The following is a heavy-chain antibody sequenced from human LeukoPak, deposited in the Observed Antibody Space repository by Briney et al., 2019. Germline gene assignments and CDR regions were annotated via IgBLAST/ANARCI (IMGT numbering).Heavy chain of an antibody. CDR3: AKGRALEVVAAFNY. D-gene: IGHD2-15*01. Sequence: HPGGSLRLSCAASGFTFSSYAMGWVRQAPGKGLEWVSAISGSGANTYYADSEKGRFTISRDNSKNTLSLQMNTLRTDDTAVYYCAKGRALEVVAAFNYWGQGTVVTVSS. J-gene: IGHJ4*02. V-gene: IGHV3-23*01. CDR2: ISGSGANT. CDR1: GFTFSSYA.